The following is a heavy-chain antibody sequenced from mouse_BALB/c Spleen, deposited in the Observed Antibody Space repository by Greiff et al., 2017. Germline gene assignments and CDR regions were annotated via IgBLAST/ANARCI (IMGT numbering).Heavy chain of an antibody. CDR1: GYSFTGYF. J-gene: IGHJ2*01. Sequence: VQLQQSGPELVKPGASVKISCKASGYSFTGYFMNWVKQSHGKSLEWIGRINPYNGDTFYNQKFKGKATFTVDTSSSTAYMQFNSLTSEDSAVYYCARGSFITTVVGDYWGQGTTLTVSS. V-gene: IGHV1-37*01. CDR3: ARGSFITTVVGDY. CDR2: INPYNGDT. D-gene: IGHD1-1*01.